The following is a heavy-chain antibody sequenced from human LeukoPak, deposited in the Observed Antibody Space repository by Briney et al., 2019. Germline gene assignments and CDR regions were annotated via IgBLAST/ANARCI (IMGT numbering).Heavy chain of an antibody. CDR1: GFTFSSYW. D-gene: IGHD4-23*01. V-gene: IGHV3-7*03. CDR2: IKQDGNER. J-gene: IGHJ4*02. CDR3: ARDEDYSGNSDY. Sequence: GGSLRLSRAASGFTFSSYWMSWVRQTPGKGLEWVANIKQDGNERYYVDSVKGRFTISRDNTENSLFLQMNSLRADDTAVYYCARDEDYSGNSDYWGQGTLVTVSS.